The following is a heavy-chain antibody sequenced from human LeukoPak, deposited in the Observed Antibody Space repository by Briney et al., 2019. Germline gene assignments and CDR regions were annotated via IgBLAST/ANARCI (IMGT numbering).Heavy chain of an antibody. Sequence: GASVKVSCKASGYTFTSYYMHWVRQAPGQGLEWMGIVNPSGGSTSYAQKFQGRVTMTRDTSTSTVYMELSSLRSEDTAVYYCTCIAVAGLPDAFDIWGQGTMVTVSS. J-gene: IGHJ3*02. CDR2: VNPSGGST. CDR1: GYTFTSYY. CDR3: TCIAVAGLPDAFDI. D-gene: IGHD6-19*01. V-gene: IGHV1-46*03.